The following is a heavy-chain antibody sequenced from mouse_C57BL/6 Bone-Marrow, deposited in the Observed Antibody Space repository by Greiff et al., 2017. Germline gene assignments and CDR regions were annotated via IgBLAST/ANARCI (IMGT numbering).Heavy chain of an antibody. D-gene: IGHD2-3*01. J-gene: IGHJ3*01. CDR1: GYTFTSYW. CDR3: ARGWRPWFAY. V-gene: IGHV1-50*01. Sequence: VQLQQSGAELARPGASVKLSCKASGYTFTSYWMQWVKQRPGQGLEWIGEIDPSDSYTNYNQKFKGKATLTVETSSSTAYMQLSSLTSEDSAVYYCARGWRPWFAYWGQGTLVTVSA. CDR2: IDPSDSYT.